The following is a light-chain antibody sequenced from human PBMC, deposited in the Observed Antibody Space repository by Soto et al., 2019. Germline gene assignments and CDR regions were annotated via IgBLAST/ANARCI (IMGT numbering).Light chain of an antibody. CDR1: QAFANY. Sequence: IQLTQSPSPLSPSVGARATTLGRPGQAFANYLAWYQQKPGNAPKLLIYIASSLQGGVPARFSGSGSGTDFSLTISSLQPEDVATYYCQYLNSFPLTFGGGTKVEI. J-gene: IGKJ4*01. CDR2: IAS. CDR3: QYLNSFPLT. V-gene: IGKV1-9*01.